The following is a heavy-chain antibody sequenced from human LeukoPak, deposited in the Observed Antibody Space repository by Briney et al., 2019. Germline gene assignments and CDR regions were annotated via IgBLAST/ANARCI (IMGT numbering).Heavy chain of an antibody. CDR3: ARQNYDIVTGYSYYFDY. CDR2: IYYSGST. J-gene: IGHJ4*02. D-gene: IGHD3-9*01. Sequence: PSETLSLTCTVSGXSISSSSYYWGWIRQPPGKGLEWIGSIYYSGSTYYNPSLKSRVTISVDTSKNQFSLKLTSVSAADTAVYYCARQNYDIVTGYSYYFDYWGQGTLVTVSS. V-gene: IGHV4-39*01. CDR1: GXSISSSSYY.